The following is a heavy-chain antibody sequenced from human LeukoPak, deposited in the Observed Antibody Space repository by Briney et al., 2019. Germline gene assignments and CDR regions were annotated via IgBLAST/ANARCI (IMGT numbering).Heavy chain of an antibody. CDR3: ARQTPYSGNHYFDY. V-gene: IGHV4-4*09. D-gene: IGHD1-26*01. Sequence: SETLSLTCTVSGGSISGHYWSWIRQSPGKGLEWIGYIDPTGLTSYNPSLNRRVTISEDTSKNQFSLKVRSVTTADTAVYFCARQTPYSGNHYFDYWGQGTLVTVSS. J-gene: IGHJ4*02. CDR2: IDPTGLT. CDR1: GGSISGHY.